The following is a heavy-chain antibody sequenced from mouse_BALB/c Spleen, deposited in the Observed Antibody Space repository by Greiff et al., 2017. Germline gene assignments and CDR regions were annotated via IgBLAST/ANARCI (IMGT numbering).Heavy chain of an antibody. CDR1: GYAFSSYW. CDR3: ARLNWYAMDY. CDR2: IYPGDGDT. V-gene: IGHV1-80*01. J-gene: IGHJ4*01. D-gene: IGHD4-1*01. Sequence: QVQLKESGAELVRPGSSVKISCKASGYAFSSYWMNWVKQRPGQGLEWIGQIYPGDGDTNYNGKFKGKATLTADKSSSTAYMQLSSLTSEDSAVYFCARLNWYAMDYWGQGTSVTVSS.